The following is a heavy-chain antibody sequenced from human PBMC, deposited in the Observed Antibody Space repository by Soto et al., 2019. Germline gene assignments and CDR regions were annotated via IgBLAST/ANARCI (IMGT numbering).Heavy chain of an antibody. V-gene: IGHV3-11*06. CDR1: GFTFSDYY. CDR3: AREVSHLDEYYFDY. J-gene: IGHJ4*02. CDR2: ISSSSSYT. Sequence: PGGSLRLSCAASGFTFSDYYMSWIRQAPGKGLEWVSYISSSSSYTNYADSVKGRFTISRDNAKNSLYLQMNSLRAEDTAVYYCAREVSHLDEYYFDYWGQGTLVTVSS.